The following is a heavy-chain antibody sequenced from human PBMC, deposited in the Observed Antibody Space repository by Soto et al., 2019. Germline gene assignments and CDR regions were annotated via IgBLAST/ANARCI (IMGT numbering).Heavy chain of an antibody. CDR1: GYTFTSYG. D-gene: IGHD3-16*01. CDR2: ISAYNGNT. V-gene: IGHV1-18*01. CDR3: ARVSAYYDYVWGSADYYGMDV. J-gene: IGHJ6*02. Sequence: GASVKVSCKASGYTFTSYGISWVRQAPGQGLEWMGWISAYNGNTNYAQKLQGRVTMTTDTSTSTAYMELRSLRSDDTAVYYCARVSAYYDYVWGSADYYGMDVWGQGTTVTVSS.